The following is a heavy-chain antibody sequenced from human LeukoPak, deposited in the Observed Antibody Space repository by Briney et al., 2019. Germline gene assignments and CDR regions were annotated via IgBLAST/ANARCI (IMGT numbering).Heavy chain of an antibody. D-gene: IGHD3-16*01. Sequence: PSETLSLTCTVSGVSVSSGSYYWSWIRQPPGKGLEWIGCIYYSGSTNYNPSLKSRVTISVDTSKNQFSLKLSSVTAADTAVYYCARDPGGAYGMDVWGQGTTVTVSS. CDR1: GVSVSSGSYY. CDR2: IYYSGST. J-gene: IGHJ6*02. V-gene: IGHV4-61*01. CDR3: ARDPGGAYGMDV.